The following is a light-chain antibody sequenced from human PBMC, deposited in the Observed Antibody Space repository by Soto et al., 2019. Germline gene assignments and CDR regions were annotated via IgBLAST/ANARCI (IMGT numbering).Light chain of an antibody. CDR2: DVS. CDR3: SSYASSNTLVL. V-gene: IGLV2-14*01. J-gene: IGLJ2*01. CDR1: SSDVGGYNY. Sequence: QSALTQPASVSGSRGQSITISCTGTSSDVGGYNYVSWYQQHPGKAPKLMIYDVSNRPSGVSNRFSGSKSGNTASLTISGLQAEDEADYYCSSYASSNTLVLFGGGTKLTVL.